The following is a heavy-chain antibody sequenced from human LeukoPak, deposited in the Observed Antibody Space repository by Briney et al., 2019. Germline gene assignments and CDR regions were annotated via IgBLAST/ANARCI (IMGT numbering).Heavy chain of an antibody. D-gene: IGHD1-14*01. CDR2: INTAGDT. J-gene: IGHJ4*02. V-gene: IGHV3-13*01. CDR3: ARGIPGGFDY. Sequence: GGSLRLSCAASGFTFSTYDMHWVRQATGKGLEWVSGINTAGDTYYPGSVKGRFTISRENAKNSLYLQMNSLRAGDTAVYYCARGIPGGFDYWGQGTLVTVSS. CDR1: GFTFSTYD.